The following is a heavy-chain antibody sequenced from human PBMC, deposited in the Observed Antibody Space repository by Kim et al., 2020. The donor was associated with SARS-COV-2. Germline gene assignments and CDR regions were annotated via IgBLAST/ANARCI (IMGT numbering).Heavy chain of an antibody. J-gene: IGHJ4*02. V-gene: IGHV3-49*04. D-gene: IGHD5-18*01. CDR2: IRSKAYGGTT. Sequence: GGSLRLSCTASGFTFGDYAMSWVRQAPGKGLEWVGFIRSKAYGGTTEYAASVKGRFTISRDDSKSIAYLQMNSLKTEDTAVYYCTRSWIQLWLFDYWGQGTLVTVSS. CDR1: GFTFGDYA. CDR3: TRSWIQLWLFDY.